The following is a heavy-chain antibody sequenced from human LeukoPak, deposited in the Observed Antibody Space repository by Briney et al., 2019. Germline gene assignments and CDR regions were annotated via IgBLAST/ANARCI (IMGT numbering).Heavy chain of an antibody. CDR3: ARQASGSYYDFDY. Sequence: SETLSLTCAVSGGSISSGDYYWNWIRQTPGKGLEWIGYIYYSGSSYYNPSLKSRVTISVDTSKNQFSLKLSSVTAADTAVYYCARQASGSYYDFDYWGQGTLVTVSS. CDR1: GGSISSGDYY. CDR2: IYYSGSS. J-gene: IGHJ4*02. D-gene: IGHD1-26*01. V-gene: IGHV4-30-4*08.